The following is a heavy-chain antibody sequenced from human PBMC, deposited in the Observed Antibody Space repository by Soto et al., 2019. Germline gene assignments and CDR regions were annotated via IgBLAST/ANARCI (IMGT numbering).Heavy chain of an antibody. CDR1: GFTFDDYA. Sequence: EVQLVESGGGLVQPGRSLRLSCAASGFTFDDYAMHWVRQAPGKGLEWVSGISWNSGSIGYADSVKGRFTISRDNAKNSLYLEMNSLRAEDTALYYCAKDMRPIEPSYYYGMDVWGQGTTVTVSS. CDR3: AKDMRPIEPSYYYGMDV. V-gene: IGHV3-9*01. CDR2: ISWNSGSI. J-gene: IGHJ6*02. D-gene: IGHD2-21*01.